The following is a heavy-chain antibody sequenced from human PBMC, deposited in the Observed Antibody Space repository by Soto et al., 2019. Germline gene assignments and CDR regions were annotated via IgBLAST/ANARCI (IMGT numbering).Heavy chain of an antibody. J-gene: IGHJ4*02. CDR2: INRDVSST. CDR1: GFTFSSYW. Sequence: EVQLVESGGGLVQPGGSLRLSCAASGFTFSSYWMHWVRQAPGKGLVWVSRINRDVSSTSYADSVKGRFTISRDNAKNTLYLKMNSLRAEDTAVYSCAVAVAGPTAIGYWGQGTLVTVSS. V-gene: IGHV3-74*01. CDR3: AVAVAGPTAIGY. D-gene: IGHD6-19*01.